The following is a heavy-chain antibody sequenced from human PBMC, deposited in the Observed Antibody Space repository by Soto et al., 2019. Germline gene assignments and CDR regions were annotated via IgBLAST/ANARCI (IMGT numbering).Heavy chain of an antibody. CDR2: MYHSGST. CDR1: GGSISSGGYS. Sequence: SETLSLTCAVSGGSISSGGYSWSWIRQPPGKGLEWIGYMYHSGSTYYNPSLKSRVTISIDRSKNQFSLKLSSVTAADTAVYYCARGPPFHWGQGTLVTV. CDR3: ARGPPFH. J-gene: IGHJ4*02. V-gene: IGHV4-30-2*01. D-gene: IGHD3-16*01.